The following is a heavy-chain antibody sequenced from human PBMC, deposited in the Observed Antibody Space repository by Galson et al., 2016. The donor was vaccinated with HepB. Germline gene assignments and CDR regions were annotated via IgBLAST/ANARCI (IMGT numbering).Heavy chain of an antibody. J-gene: IGHJ4*02. D-gene: IGHD4-17*01. CDR2: ISSSSSYI. V-gene: IGHV3-21*01. CDR1: GFTFSSYS. Sequence: SLRLSCAASGFTFSSYSMNWVRQAPGKGLKWVSSISSSSSYIYYADSVKGRFTISRDNAKNSLYLQMNSLRAEDTAVYYCARAVSWDYGDYAGYWGQGTLVTVSS. CDR3: ARAVSWDYGDYAGY.